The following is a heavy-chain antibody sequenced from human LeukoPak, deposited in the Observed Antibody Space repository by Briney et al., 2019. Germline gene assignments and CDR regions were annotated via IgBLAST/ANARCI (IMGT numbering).Heavy chain of an antibody. V-gene: IGHV4-59*08. J-gene: IGHJ4*02. CDR3: ARMGGYSGYATH. CDR1: RGSISTYY. Sequence: SQTLSLTCTVARGSISTYYWSWIRQPPGKGLEWIGYIHYSGSTNYDPSLKNRVTISLDTSKNQFSLELRSVTAADTAVYFCARMGGYSGYATHWGQGTLVTVSS. D-gene: IGHD5-12*01. CDR2: IHYSGST.